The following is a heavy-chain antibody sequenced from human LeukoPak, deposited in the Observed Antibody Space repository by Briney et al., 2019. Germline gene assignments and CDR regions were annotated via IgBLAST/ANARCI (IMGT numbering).Heavy chain of an antibody. CDR1: GGTFSSYA. D-gene: IGHD5-12*01. V-gene: IGHV1-69*04. CDR3: ARESGLTDNWLDS. CDR2: IIPILGIA. Sequence: SVKVSCKASGGTFSSYAISWVRQAPGQGLEWMGRIIPILGIANYAQKFQGRVTITADKSTSTAYMELSSLRSEDTAVYYCARESGLTDNWLDSWGQGTLVIVSS. J-gene: IGHJ5*01.